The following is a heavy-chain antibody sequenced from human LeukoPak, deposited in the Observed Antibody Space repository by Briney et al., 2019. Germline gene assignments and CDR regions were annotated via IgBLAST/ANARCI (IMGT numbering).Heavy chain of an antibody. CDR1: GGSISSYY. J-gene: IGHJ4*02. CDR2: ISYSGNT. CDR3: ARERTVWFGEFPTYYFDY. V-gene: IGHV4-59*01. D-gene: IGHD3-10*01. Sequence: KSSETLSLTCTVSGGSISSYYWSWIWQPPGKGLEWIGYISYSGNTNYNPSLKSRVTISVDTSKNQFSLKLTSVTAADTAVYYCARERTVWFGEFPTYYFDYWGQGTLVTVSS.